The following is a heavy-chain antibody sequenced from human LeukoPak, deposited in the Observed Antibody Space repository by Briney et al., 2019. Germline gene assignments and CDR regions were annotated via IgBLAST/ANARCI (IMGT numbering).Heavy chain of an antibody. J-gene: IGHJ4*02. CDR2: IKSKTDGGTT. Sequence: GGSLRLSCAASGFTFSNAWMSWVRQAPGKGLEWVGHIKSKTDGGTTDYAAPVKGRFSISRDDAKNTLYLQMNSLRAEDTAVYYCAKFCSGGSCYLDYWGQGTLVTVSS. CDR1: GFTFSNAW. V-gene: IGHV3-15*01. CDR3: AKFCSGGSCYLDY. D-gene: IGHD2-15*01.